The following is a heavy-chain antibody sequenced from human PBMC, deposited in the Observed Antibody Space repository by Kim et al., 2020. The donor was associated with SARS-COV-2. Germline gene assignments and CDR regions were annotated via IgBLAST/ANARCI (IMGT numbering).Heavy chain of an antibody. V-gene: IGHV3-23*01. CDR3: AKDPYYDFWSGYYFDY. D-gene: IGHD3-3*01. Sequence: KGRFHIARDKSKNTLYLQMNSLGAEDRAVYYCAKDPYYDFWSGYYFDYWGQGTLVTVSS. J-gene: IGHJ4*02.